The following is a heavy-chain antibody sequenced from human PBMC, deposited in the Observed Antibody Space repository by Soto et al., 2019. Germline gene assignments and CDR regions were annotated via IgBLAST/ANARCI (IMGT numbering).Heavy chain of an antibody. V-gene: IGHV1-69*13. CDR1: GGTFSSYA. CDR3: ARCSSGWRGCWFDP. D-gene: IGHD6-19*01. Sequence: GASVKVSCKASGGTFSSYAISWVRQPPGQGLEWMGGIIPIFGTANYAQKFQGRVTITADESTSTAYMELSSLRSEDTAVYYCARCSSGWRGCWFDPWGQGTLVTVSS. CDR2: IIPIFGTA. J-gene: IGHJ5*02.